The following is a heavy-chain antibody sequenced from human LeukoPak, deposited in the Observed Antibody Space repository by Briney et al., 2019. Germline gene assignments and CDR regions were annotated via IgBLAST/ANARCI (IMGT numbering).Heavy chain of an antibody. CDR2: IIPIFGIA. V-gene: IGHV1-69*04. CDR1: GGTFSSYA. CDR3: ARSCSGGSCYWKFDP. D-gene: IGHD2-15*01. Sequence: SVKVSCKASGGTFSSYAISWVRQASGQGLEWMGRIIPIFGIANYAQKFQGRVTITADKSTSTAYMELSSLRSEDTAVYYCARSCSGGSCYWKFDPWGQGTLVTVSS. J-gene: IGHJ5*02.